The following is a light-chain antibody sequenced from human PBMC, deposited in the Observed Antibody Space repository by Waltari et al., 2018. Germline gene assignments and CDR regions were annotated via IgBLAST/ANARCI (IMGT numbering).Light chain of an antibody. CDR3: CSYAGSALRV. CDR1: SSDVGGYNY. V-gene: IGLV2-11*01. CDR2: DVN. Sequence: QSALTQPRSVSGSPGQSVTISCTGTSSDVGGYNYVSCDQQHPGKAPQLMIYDVNRRPSGVPDRFSGSKSGNTASLTISGLQAEDEADYYCCSYAGSALRVFGGGTKLTVL. J-gene: IGLJ3*02.